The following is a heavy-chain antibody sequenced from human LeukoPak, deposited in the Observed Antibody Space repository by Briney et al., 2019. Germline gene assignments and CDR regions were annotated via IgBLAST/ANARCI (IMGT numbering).Heavy chain of an antibody. CDR1: GFTFSSYS. Sequence: GGSLRLSCAVSGFTFSSYSMHWVRQAPGKGLEWVSCIRAVTSSIYYADAVKGRFTVSRDNAKNSLYLEMNSLRAEDTAVYYCAREGLPSGAAKIFDYWGQGTLVAVSS. J-gene: IGHJ4*02. CDR3: AREGLPSGAAKIFDY. CDR2: IRAVTSSI. D-gene: IGHD2-15*01. V-gene: IGHV3-21*01.